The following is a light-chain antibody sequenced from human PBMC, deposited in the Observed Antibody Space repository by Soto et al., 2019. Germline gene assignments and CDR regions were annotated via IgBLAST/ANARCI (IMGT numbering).Light chain of an antibody. CDR2: AAS. V-gene: IGKV1-39*01. CDR1: QGISTY. J-gene: IGKJ2*01. Sequence: DIQVTQSPVSLSASVGDRVTVTCRTSQGISTYLNWYQHKAGDAPRLLISAASDLQKGVPSRFSGSGSGADLTLTISSLRPEDFATYYCQQAYITPYTFGQGTTLE. CDR3: QQAYITPYT.